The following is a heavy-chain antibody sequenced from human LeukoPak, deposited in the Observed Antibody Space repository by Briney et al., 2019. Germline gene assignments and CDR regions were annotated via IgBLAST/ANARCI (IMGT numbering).Heavy chain of an antibody. Sequence: SETLSLTCTVSGGSISSYYWSWIRQPPGKGLEWIGYIYYSGSTNYNPSLKSRVTISVDTSKNQFSLKLSSVTAADTAVYYCARGEALRPYYYDSSGHAWFDSWGQGTLVTVSS. V-gene: IGHV4-59*01. CDR3: ARGEALRPYYYDSSGHAWFDS. D-gene: IGHD3-22*01. J-gene: IGHJ5*01. CDR1: GGSISSYY. CDR2: IYYSGST.